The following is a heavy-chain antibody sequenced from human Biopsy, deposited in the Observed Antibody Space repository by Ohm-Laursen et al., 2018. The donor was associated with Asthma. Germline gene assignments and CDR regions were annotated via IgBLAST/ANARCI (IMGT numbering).Heavy chain of an antibody. V-gene: IGHV3-7*01. CDR3: AGDSDGNFYY. Sequence: SLRLSCAASGFTFSSYWMSWVRQAPGKGLERVANIKQDGSEKYYVDSVKGRFTISRDNAKNSLYLQMNSLRAEDTAVYYCAGDSDGNFYYWAREPWSPSPQ. CDR2: IKQDGSEK. J-gene: IGHJ4*02. CDR1: GFTFSSYW.